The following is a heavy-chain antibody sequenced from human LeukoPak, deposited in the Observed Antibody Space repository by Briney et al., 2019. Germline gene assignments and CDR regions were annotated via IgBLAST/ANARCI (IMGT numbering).Heavy chain of an antibody. J-gene: IGHJ4*02. D-gene: IGHD1-26*01. CDR2: IKQDGSER. CDR1: EFTFSSYW. CDR3: ARITWELLGVGHYFDY. Sequence: PGGSLRLSCVVSEFTFSSYWMSWVRRAPGKGLEWLANIKQDGSERYYVDSVKGRFTISRDNARNSLYLQMNRLRVEDTAVYYCARITWELLGVGHYFDYWGQGTLVTVSS. V-gene: IGHV3-7*01.